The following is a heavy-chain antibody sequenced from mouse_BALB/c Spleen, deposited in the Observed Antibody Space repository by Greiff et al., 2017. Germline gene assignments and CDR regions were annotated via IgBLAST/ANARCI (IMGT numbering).Heavy chain of an antibody. J-gene: IGHJ4*01. D-gene: IGHD2-12*01. Sequence: EVKLVESGGGLVQPGGSLKLSCAASGFTFSSYGMSWVRQTPDKRLELVATINSNGGSTYYPDSVKGRFTISRDNAKNTLYLQMSSLKSEDTAMYYCARDGPYYNYAMDYWGQGTSVTVSS. V-gene: IGHV5-6-3*01. CDR2: INSNGGST. CDR1: GFTFSSYG. CDR3: ARDGPYYNYAMDY.